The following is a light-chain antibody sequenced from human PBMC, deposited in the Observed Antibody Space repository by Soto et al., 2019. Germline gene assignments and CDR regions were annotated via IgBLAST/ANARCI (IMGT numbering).Light chain of an antibody. Sequence: EIVLTQSPGTLSLSPGERATLSCRASQSVSSSYLAWYQQKPGQAPRLLIYGASSRATGIPDRFSGSGSGTDFTLSISRLEPEDFAVYSCLPYGISPLTFGGGTKVEIK. CDR3: LPYGISPLT. CDR2: GAS. V-gene: IGKV3-20*01. CDR1: QSVSSSY. J-gene: IGKJ4*01.